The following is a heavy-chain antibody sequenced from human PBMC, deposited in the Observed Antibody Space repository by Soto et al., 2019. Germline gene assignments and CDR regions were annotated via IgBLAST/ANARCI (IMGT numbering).Heavy chain of an antibody. CDR1: VFTFSVFD. V-gene: IGHV3-13*01. D-gene: IGHD2-15*01. CDR3: ARGQEVGAHFFDS. Sequence: REALVLSCESSVFTFSVFDMRWVRQPTGKGLECVSTIGTAGDTCYAVSVKGRVTISRDNAKNSLSLQMNSLRAGDTAVYFCARGQEVGAHFFDSWGQGTKVTVSS. J-gene: IGHJ4*02. CDR2: IGTAGDT.